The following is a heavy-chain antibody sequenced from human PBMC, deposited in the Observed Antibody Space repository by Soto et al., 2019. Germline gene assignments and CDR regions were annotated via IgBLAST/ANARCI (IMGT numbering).Heavy chain of an antibody. V-gene: IGHV4-39*01. Sequence: PSETLSLTCTVSGGSISSSSYYWGWIRQPPGKGLEWIGSIYYSGSTYYNPSLKSRVTISVDTSKNQFSLKLSSVTAADTAVYYCARSRGYSYGPGDNWFDPWGQGTLVT. CDR3: ARSRGYSYGPGDNWFDP. CDR2: IYYSGST. D-gene: IGHD5-18*01. CDR1: GGSISSSSYY. J-gene: IGHJ5*02.